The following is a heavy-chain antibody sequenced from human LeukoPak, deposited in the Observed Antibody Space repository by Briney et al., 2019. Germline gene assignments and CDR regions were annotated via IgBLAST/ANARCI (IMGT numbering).Heavy chain of an antibody. CDR2: ISYDGSNK. CDR1: GFTFSSYG. Sequence: GGSLRLSCAASGFTFSSYGMHWVRQAPGKGLEWVAVISYDGSNKYYADSVKGRFTISRDNSKNTLYLQMNSLRAEDTAVYYCAKDRSSSINAFDIWGQGTMVTVSS. CDR3: AKDRSSSINAFDI. D-gene: IGHD6-13*01. J-gene: IGHJ3*02. V-gene: IGHV3-30*18.